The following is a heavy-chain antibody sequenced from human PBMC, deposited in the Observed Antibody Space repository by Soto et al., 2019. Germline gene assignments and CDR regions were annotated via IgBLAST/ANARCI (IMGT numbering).Heavy chain of an antibody. V-gene: IGHV3-74*01. D-gene: IGHD1-26*01. CDR3: VRAIGHYSMGV. J-gene: IGHJ6*02. Sequence: PGGSLRLSCAASGFTFNTYDMHWVRQAPGMGLVWVSHINSDGISTTYADSVKGRFTISRDNAKNTLCLQMNSLRAEDTAVYYCVRAIGHYSMGVGGRGTTVTVS. CDR1: GFTFNTYD. CDR2: INSDGIST.